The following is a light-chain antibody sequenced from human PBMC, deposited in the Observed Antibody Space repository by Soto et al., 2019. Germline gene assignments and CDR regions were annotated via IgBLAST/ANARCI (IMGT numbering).Light chain of an antibody. Sequence: DSQMTQCPSTLSACVGGRFSITCLASQDIGDWLAWYQQKPGKAPKLLVYAASSLQSGVPSRFSGSGSGTDFTLTISSLQPEDFATYYCQQGYSFPVTFGGGTKVDIK. J-gene: IGKJ4*01. CDR2: AAS. CDR1: QDIGDW. CDR3: QQGYSFPVT. V-gene: IGKV1-12*01.